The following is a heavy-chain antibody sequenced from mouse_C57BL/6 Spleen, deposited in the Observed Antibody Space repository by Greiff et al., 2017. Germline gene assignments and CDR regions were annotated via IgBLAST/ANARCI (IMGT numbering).Heavy chain of an antibody. V-gene: IGHV1-7*01. D-gene: IGHD2-3*01. CDR3: ARSGYYDAMVF. J-gene: IGHJ4*01. CDR1: GYTFTSYW. Sequence: QVQLQQSGAELAKPGASVKLSCKASGYTFTSYWMHWVKQRPGQGLEWIGYMNPSSGYTKYNQKFKNKATLAADKSSSTAYMQLSSLTYEDSAVYYCARSGYYDAMVFWGQGTSVTVSS. CDR2: MNPSSGYT.